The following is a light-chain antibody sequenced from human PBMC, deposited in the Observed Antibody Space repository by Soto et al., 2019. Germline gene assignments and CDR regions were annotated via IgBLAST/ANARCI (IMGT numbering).Light chain of an antibody. Sequence: EIVLTQSPGTLSLSPGERATLSCRSSQSVSSNYLAWYQQKPDQAPRLLIYDVSGRATVIPDRFSGSGSGTDFTLTISRLEPEDFAVYYCQQYGSSPTFGQGTKLEIK. J-gene: IGKJ1*01. CDR1: QSVSSNY. CDR2: DVS. V-gene: IGKV3-20*01. CDR3: QQYGSSPT.